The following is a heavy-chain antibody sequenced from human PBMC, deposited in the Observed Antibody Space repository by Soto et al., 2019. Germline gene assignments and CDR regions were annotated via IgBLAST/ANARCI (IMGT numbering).Heavy chain of an antibody. J-gene: IGHJ4*01. CDR1: GGTFSSYA. V-gene: IGHV3-23*01. Sequence: GSLRLSCAASGGTFSSYAMSWVRQAPGKGLEWVSAISGGGGSTNYADSVKGRFTISRDNSKNTLYLQMNSLRAEDTAVYYCARDGAYCGGDCYSLFNLEYWGQGTLVTVSS. CDR2: ISGGGGST. D-gene: IGHD2-21*02. CDR3: ARDGAYCGGDCYSLFNLEY.